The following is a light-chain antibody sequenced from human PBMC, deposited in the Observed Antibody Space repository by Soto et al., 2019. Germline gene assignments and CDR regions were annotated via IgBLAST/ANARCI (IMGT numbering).Light chain of an antibody. CDR2: GSS. V-gene: IGKV1-9*01. Sequence: IQLTQSPSSLSASVGDSVTITCRASQGIITYLAWYQQKPGKAPNLLIYGSSTLQSGVPLRFSGSGSGTDFTLTINSLQAEDCATYYCQQTRSYPSTFGGGTKVDIK. CDR3: QQTRSYPST. CDR1: QGIITY. J-gene: IGKJ4*01.